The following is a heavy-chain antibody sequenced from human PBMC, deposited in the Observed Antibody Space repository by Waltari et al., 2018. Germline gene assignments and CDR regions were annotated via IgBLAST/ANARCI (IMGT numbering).Heavy chain of an antibody. D-gene: IGHD3-9*01. J-gene: IGHJ3*01. CDR3: ARTIGGGAFDL. CDR1: AFTFTNYW. Sequence: EVQLVDSGGGLVQPGGSLGLSCAASAFTFTNYWLSWVRQAQGKGPEWLANIKQDGSEKYYVDSLKGRFTISRDNAKNSIYLQMSSLTAEDTAVYYCARTIGGGAFDLWGQGTMVTVSS. V-gene: IGHV3-7*01. CDR2: IKQDGSEK.